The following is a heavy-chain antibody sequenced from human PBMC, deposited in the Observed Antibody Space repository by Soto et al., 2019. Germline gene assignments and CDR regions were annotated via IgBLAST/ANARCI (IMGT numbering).Heavy chain of an antibody. Sequence: GGSLRLSCAASGFTFSSYAMSWVRQAPGKGLEWVSAISGSGGSTYYADSVKGRFTISRDNSKNTLYLQMNSLRAEDTAVYYCASGIAARQNYYYYYGMDVWGQGTTVTVSS. CDR2: ISGSGGST. V-gene: IGHV3-23*01. J-gene: IGHJ6*02. CDR1: GFTFSSYA. D-gene: IGHD6-6*01. CDR3: ASGIAARQNYYYYYGMDV.